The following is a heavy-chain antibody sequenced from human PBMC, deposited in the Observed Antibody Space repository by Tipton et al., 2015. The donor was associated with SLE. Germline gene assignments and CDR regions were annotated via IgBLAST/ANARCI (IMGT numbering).Heavy chain of an antibody. J-gene: IGHJ5*02. CDR1: GGSISSYY. V-gene: IGHV4-4*07. CDR3: ATQADNWFDP. Sequence: TLSLTCTVSGGSISSYYWSWIRQPAGGGLEWIGRIYTNENTNYNPSLKSRVTMSVDTSKNHFSLKLISVTAADTAVYFCATQADNWFDPWGQGTLVTVSS. CDR2: IYTNENT.